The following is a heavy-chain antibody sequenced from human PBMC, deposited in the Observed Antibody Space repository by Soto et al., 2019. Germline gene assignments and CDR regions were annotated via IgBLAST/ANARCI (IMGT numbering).Heavy chain of an antibody. CDR2: IYYSGST. CDR3: ARAWFYYDSSGSPGHAFDI. V-gene: IGHV4-31*03. D-gene: IGHD3-22*01. J-gene: IGHJ3*02. CDR1: GGSISSGGYY. Sequence: QVQLQESGPGLVKPSQTLSLTCTVSGGSISSGGYYWSWIRQHPGKGLEWIGYIYYSGSTYYNPSLKSRVTISVDTSKNQFSLKLSSVTAADTAVYYCARAWFYYDSSGSPGHAFDIWGQGTMVTVSS.